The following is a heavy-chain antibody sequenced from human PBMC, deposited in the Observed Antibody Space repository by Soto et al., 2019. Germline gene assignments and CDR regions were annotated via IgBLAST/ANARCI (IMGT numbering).Heavy chain of an antibody. Sequence: ASVKVSCKASGYTFTRYVMHWVRQAPGQRLEWMGWINAGNGNTKFSQKFQGRVTITRDTSASTVYMELSSLRSEDTAVYYCARLVVVPAANIQEFDYWGQGTLVTVSS. CDR3: ARLVVVPAANIQEFDY. J-gene: IGHJ4*02. V-gene: IGHV1-3*01. CDR1: GYTFTRYV. CDR2: INAGNGNT. D-gene: IGHD2-2*01.